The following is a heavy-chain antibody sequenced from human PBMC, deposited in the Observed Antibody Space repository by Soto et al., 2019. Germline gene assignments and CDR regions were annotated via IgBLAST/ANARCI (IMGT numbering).Heavy chain of an antibody. Sequence: SETLSLTCTVSGGSVTNSSYYWGWIRQSPGKGLEWIGSVYYRGRSYSKSSVKSRVTISVDTSKNQFSLDFNSVTASDTALYYCVSQRTTVLTQAYFDYWGPGALVTVSS. J-gene: IGHJ4*02. V-gene: IGHV4-39*01. CDR3: VSQRTTVLTQAYFDY. CDR1: GGSVTNSSYY. CDR2: VYYRGRS. D-gene: IGHD4-17*01.